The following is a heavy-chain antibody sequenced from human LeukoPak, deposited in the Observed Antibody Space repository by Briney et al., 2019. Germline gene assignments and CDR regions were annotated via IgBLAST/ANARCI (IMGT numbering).Heavy chain of an antibody. Sequence: ASVKVSCKASGYTFTCYYMQWVRQAPGQGLEWMGRINPNSGGTNYAQKFQGRVTMTRDTSISSAYMELSRLRSDDTAVYYCATGGAYYASGSYLYWGQGTLVTVSS. V-gene: IGHV1-2*06. CDR3: ATGGAYYASGSYLY. J-gene: IGHJ4*02. CDR1: GYTFTCYY. D-gene: IGHD3-10*01. CDR2: INPNSGGT.